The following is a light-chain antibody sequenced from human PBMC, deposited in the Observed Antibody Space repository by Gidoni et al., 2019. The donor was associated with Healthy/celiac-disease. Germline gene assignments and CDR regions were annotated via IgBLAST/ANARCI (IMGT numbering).Light chain of an antibody. V-gene: IGLV2-14*03. CDR3: SSYTSSSTLV. J-gene: IGLJ2*01. CDR2: DFS. Sequence: QSALTQPDSVSGSPGQSITISCTGTSSDVGGYNYVSWYQQHPGKAPNLMIYDFSNRPSGVSNRFSGSKSGNTASLTISVLQAEDEADYYCSSYTSSSTLVFGGGTKLTVL. CDR1: SSDVGGYNY.